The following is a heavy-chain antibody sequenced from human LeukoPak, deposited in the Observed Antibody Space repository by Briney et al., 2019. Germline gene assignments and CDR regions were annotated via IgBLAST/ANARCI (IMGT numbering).Heavy chain of an antibody. CDR1: GGSFSGYY. J-gene: IGHJ4*02. CDR3: ARDLRGYFDY. V-gene: IGHV4-34*09. CDR2: IYYSGST. Sequence: PSETLSLTCAVYGGSFSGYYWSWIRQPPGKGLEWIGYIYYSGSTYYNPSLKSRVTISVDTSKNQFSLKLSSVTAADTAVYYCARDLRGYFDYWGQGTLVTVSS.